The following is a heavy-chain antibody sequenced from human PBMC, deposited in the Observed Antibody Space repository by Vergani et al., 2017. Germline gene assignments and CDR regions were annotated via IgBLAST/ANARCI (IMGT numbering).Heavy chain of an antibody. D-gene: IGHD6-19*01. CDR3: AKVGRSEVAGTFGAFDI. CDR1: GFSLSNARMG. J-gene: IGHJ3*02. Sequence: ESGPVLVKPTETLTLTCTVSGFSLSNARMGVSWVRQAPGKGLEWVSTLSASDRRTHYADSVKGRFTISRDNSKNTLFLHMNSLRPEDTAVYYCAKVGRSEVAGTFGAFDIWGQGTMVTVSS. V-gene: IGHV3-23*01. CDR2: LSASDRRT.